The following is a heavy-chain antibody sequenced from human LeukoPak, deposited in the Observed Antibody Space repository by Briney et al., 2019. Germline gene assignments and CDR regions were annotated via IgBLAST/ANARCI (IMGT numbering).Heavy chain of an antibody. D-gene: IGHD5-18*01. J-gene: IGHJ4*02. V-gene: IGHV1-18*01. CDR1: GYTFTSYG. Sequence: ASVKVSCKASGYTFTSYGISWVRQAPGQGLEWMGWISAYNGNTNYAQKLQGRVTMTTDTSTSTAYMELRSLRSDDTAVYYCASRKGYSYGPLSFDYWGQGTLVTVSS. CDR3: ASRKGYSYGPLSFDY. CDR2: ISAYNGNT.